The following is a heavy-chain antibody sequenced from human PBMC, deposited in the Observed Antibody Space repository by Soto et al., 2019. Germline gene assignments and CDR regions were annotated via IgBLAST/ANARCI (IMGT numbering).Heavy chain of an antibody. J-gene: IGHJ5*02. Sequence: ETLSLTCAVDVGSFSGYYWSWIRQPPGKGLEWIGEINHSGSTNYNPSLKSRVTISVDTSKNQFSLKLSSVTAADTAVYYCARRTGYSSSWPRFDPWGQGTLVTVSS. CDR1: VGSFSGYY. CDR3: ARRTGYSSSWPRFDP. V-gene: IGHV4-34*01. D-gene: IGHD6-13*01. CDR2: INHSGST.